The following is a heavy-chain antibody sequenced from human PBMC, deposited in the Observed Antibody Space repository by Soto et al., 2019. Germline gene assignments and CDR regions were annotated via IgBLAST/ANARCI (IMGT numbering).Heavy chain of an antibody. CDR3: ARHFDYTRSWYLSRVDY. V-gene: IGHV4-39*01. J-gene: IGHJ4*02. CDR1: GGSIISNSYY. Sequence: QLHLQESGPGLVNPSETLSLTCAVSGGSIISNSYYWGWIRQPPGQGVEWIASLFHSGSTYYNPSLKSRVTMSVDTSKDQFSLSLASVNAADTAVYYCARHFDYTRSWYLSRVDYWGQGTVVTVSS. D-gene: IGHD6-13*01. CDR2: LFHSGST.